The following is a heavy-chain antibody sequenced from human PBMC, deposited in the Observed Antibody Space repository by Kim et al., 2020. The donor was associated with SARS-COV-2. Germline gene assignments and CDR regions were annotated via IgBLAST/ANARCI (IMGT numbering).Heavy chain of an antibody. D-gene: IGHD6-6*01. CDR2: IKQDGSEK. CDR1: GFTFSSYW. CDR3: ARGNSSSEICYYYGMDV. Sequence: GGSLILSCAASGFTFSSYWMSWVRQAPGKGLEWVASIKQDGSEKYYVDSVRGRFTISRDNAKNSLYLQMNSLRAEDTAVYYCARGNSSSEICYYYGMDVWGQGNTVTVSS. J-gene: IGHJ6*02. V-gene: IGHV3-7*01.